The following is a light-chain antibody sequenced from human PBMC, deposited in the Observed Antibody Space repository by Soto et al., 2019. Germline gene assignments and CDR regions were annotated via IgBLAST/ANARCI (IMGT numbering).Light chain of an antibody. V-gene: IGLV2-23*02. CDR1: SSNVGSYDL. CDR3: CSYAASNTLI. CDR2: EVT. J-gene: IGLJ2*01. Sequence: QSALTQPASASGSPGQSITISCTGTSSNVGSYDLVSWYQQQPGKAPNLLIYEVTKRPSGVSNRFSGSKSGNTASLTISGLQAEDEADYACCSYAASNTLIFGGGTKLTVL.